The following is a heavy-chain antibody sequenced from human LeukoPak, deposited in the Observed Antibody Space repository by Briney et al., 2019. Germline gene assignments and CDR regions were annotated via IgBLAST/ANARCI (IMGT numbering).Heavy chain of an antibody. V-gene: IGHV1-2*02. Sequence: ASVTVSFKASGYTFTIYDINWVRQATGQGREWMGWINPNSGGTKYEQKFQGRVTMTRATSISTAYMELSGLRSDDTAVYYCARVESYGSGSLAAFDIWGQGTMVTVSS. J-gene: IGHJ3*02. CDR2: INPNSGGT. CDR3: ARVESYGSGSLAAFDI. CDR1: GYTFTIYD. D-gene: IGHD3-10*01.